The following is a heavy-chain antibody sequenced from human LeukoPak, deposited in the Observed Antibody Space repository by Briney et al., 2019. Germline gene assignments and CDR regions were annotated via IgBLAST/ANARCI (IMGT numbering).Heavy chain of an antibody. D-gene: IGHD3-22*01. J-gene: IGHJ6*02. CDR1: GGSFSGYY. Sequence: PSETLSLTRAVYGGSFSGYYWRWIRQPPGKGLEGSVEINHSGSTNYNPSLKSRVTKSVDTSKNQFSLKPSPVAAADTAVYYCARAKGTYYYDSSGYYNYYYYYGMDVWGQGTTVTVSS. CDR2: INHSGST. V-gene: IGHV4-34*01. CDR3: ARAKGTYYYDSSGYYNYYYYYGMDV.